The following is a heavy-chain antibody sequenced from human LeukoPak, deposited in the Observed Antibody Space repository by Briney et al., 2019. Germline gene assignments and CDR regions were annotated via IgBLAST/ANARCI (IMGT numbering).Heavy chain of an antibody. V-gene: IGHV4-59*12. J-gene: IGHJ5*02. CDR1: GGSIISYS. CDR2: IYYSGST. D-gene: IGHD2-15*01. Sequence: SETLSLTCTVSGGSIISYSWSWIRQPPGKGLEWIGYIYYSGSTNYNPSLKSRVTISVDTSKNQFSLKLSSVTAADTAVYYCARGLGYCSGGSCYSFRYNWFDPWGQGTLVTVSS. CDR3: ARGLGYCSGGSCYSFRYNWFDP.